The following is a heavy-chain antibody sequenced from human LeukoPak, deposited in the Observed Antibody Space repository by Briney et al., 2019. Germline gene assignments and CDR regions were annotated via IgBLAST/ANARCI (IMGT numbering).Heavy chain of an antibody. V-gene: IGHV3-9*01. Sequence: GGSLRLSCAASGFIFDDYAMHWVRQAPGKGLEWVSGIGWNSVHIGYADSVKGRFTISRDNAKNSLYLQMNSLRAEDTASYYCVKSLGYCSSRSCYSGLDYWGLGTLVTVSS. J-gene: IGHJ4*02. CDR2: IGWNSVHI. CDR1: GFIFDDYA. D-gene: IGHD2-2*01. CDR3: VKSLGYCSSRSCYSGLDY.